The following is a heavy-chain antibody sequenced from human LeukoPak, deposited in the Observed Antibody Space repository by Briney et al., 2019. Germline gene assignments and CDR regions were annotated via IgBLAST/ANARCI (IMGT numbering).Heavy chain of an antibody. Sequence: GASVKVSCKASGYTFTGYYMYWVRQAPGQGLEWMGWINPNSGGTNYAQKFQGRVTMTRDTSISTAYMELSRLRSDDTAVYYCARGVATLADPPDYWGQGTLVTVSS. J-gene: IGHJ4*02. CDR1: GYTFTGYY. CDR2: INPNSGGT. V-gene: IGHV1-2*02. D-gene: IGHD5-12*01. CDR3: ARGVATLADPPDY.